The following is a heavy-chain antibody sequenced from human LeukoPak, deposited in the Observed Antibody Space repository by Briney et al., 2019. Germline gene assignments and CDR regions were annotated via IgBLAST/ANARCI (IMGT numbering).Heavy chain of an antibody. Sequence: GGPLRLSCAASGFTFSSYSMNWVRQAPGKGLEWVSYISSSSSTIYYADSVKGRFTISRDNAKNSLYLQVNSLRAEDTASYYCARRNNWFIFDYWGQGTLVTVFS. CDR2: ISSSSSTI. J-gene: IGHJ4*02. D-gene: IGHD1-1*01. V-gene: IGHV3-48*04. CDR3: ARRNNWFIFDY. CDR1: GFTFSSYS.